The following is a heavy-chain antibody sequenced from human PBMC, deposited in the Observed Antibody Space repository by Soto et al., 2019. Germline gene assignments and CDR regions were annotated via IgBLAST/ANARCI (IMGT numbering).Heavy chain of an antibody. D-gene: IGHD3-10*01. CDR2: LDGAGGST. CDR1: GFTFSYYA. J-gene: IGHJ6*02. V-gene: IGHV3-23*01. CDR3: AAPRDEYGSGVSWFTYGMDI. Sequence: GGSLRLSCLASGFTFSYYAMTRVRHVPGRGLEWVASLDGAGGSTYYADSVRGRFTISRDNSQNTLFLQMKRLTVDDTAIYYCAAPRDEYGSGVSWFTYGMDIWGQGTTVTVSS.